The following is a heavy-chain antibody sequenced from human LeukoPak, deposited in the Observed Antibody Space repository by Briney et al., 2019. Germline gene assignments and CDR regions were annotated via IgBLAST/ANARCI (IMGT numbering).Heavy chain of an antibody. CDR1: GGSISSYY. J-gene: IGHJ4*02. CDR3: ARATYYYGSGSYPAFDY. D-gene: IGHD3-10*01. CDR2: IYYSGCT. Sequence: SETLSLTCTVSGGSISSYYWSWIRQPPGKGLEGIGYIYYSGCTNYNPSLKSRVTISVDTSKNQFSLKLSSVTAADTAVYYCARATYYYGSGSYPAFDYWGQGTLVTVSS. V-gene: IGHV4-59*01.